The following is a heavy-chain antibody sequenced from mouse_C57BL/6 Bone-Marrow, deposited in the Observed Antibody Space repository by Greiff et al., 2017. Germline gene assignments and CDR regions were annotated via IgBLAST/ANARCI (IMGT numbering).Heavy chain of an antibody. V-gene: IGHV14-4*01. CDR1: GFNIKDDY. CDR3: TTRYYGSSVFAY. Sequence: DVHLVESGAELVRPGASVKLSCTASGFNIKDDYMHWVKQRPEQGLEWIGWIDPENGDTEYASKFQGKATITADPSSTTAYLQLRSLTTEDTAVYYCTTRYYGSSVFAYWGQGTLVTVSA. J-gene: IGHJ3*01. D-gene: IGHD1-1*01. CDR2: IDPENGDT.